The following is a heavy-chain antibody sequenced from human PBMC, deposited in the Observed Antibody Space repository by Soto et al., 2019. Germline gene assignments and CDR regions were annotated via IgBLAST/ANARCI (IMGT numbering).Heavy chain of an antibody. CDR2: ISWDGGST. CDR3: AKDSTIFGVVSTSKPYYYYGMDV. CDR1: GFTFDDYT. V-gene: IGHV3-43*01. D-gene: IGHD3-3*01. Sequence: GGSLRLSCAASGFTFDDYTMHWVRQAPGKGLEWVSLISWDGGSTYYADSVKGRFTISRDNSKNSLYLQMNSLRTEDTALYYCAKDSTIFGVVSTSKPYYYYGMDVWGQGTTVTVSS. J-gene: IGHJ6*02.